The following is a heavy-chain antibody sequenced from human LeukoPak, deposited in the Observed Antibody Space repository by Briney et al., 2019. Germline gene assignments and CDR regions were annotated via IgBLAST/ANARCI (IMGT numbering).Heavy chain of an antibody. CDR1: GGSISSNY. CDR2: IYYSGST. V-gene: IGHV4-59*01. Sequence: SETLSLTCTVSGGSISSNYWSWIRQPPGKGLEWIGYIYYSGSTSYNPSLTSRVTISVDTSNNQFSLKLSSVTAADTAVYYCARLTLYSYGNLDYWGQGTLVTASS. D-gene: IGHD5-18*01. CDR3: ARLTLYSYGNLDY. J-gene: IGHJ4*02.